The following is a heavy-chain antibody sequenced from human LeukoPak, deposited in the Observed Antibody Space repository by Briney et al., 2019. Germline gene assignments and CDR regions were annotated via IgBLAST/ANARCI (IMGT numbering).Heavy chain of an antibody. J-gene: IGHJ4*02. Sequence: PGGSLRLSCAASGFTFSSYSMNWVRQAPGKGLEWVSSISSSSSYIYYADSVKGRFTISGDNAKNSLYLQMNSLRVEDTAVYYCAREGIQLWLRDYWGQGTLVTVSS. D-gene: IGHD5-18*01. CDR1: GFTFSSYS. V-gene: IGHV3-21*01. CDR2: ISSSSSYI. CDR3: AREGIQLWLRDY.